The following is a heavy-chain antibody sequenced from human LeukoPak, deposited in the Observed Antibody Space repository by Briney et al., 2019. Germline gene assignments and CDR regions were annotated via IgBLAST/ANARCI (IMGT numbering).Heavy chain of an antibody. CDR3: AKAEREWLARRGGFQDY. Sequence: GGSLRLSCAASGFTFSSYAMRWVRQAPGKGLEWVSAISGSGGSTYYADSVKGRFTISRDNSKNTLYLQMNSLRAEDTAVYYCAKAEREWLARRGGFQDYWGQGTLVTVSS. CDR1: GFTFSSYA. CDR2: ISGSGGST. D-gene: IGHD6-19*01. J-gene: IGHJ4*02. V-gene: IGHV3-23*01.